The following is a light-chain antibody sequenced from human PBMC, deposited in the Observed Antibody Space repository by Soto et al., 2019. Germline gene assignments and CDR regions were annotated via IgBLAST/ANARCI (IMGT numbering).Light chain of an antibody. CDR2: DAS. J-gene: IGKJ1*01. Sequence: EIVLTQSPANLSLSPGDRATLSCRASQSLGNYLAWYQQKPGQAPRLLIFDASNRATGIPARFSASGSGTDFTLTISDVQPEDFALYYCHQRQSWPRTFGQGTKVDIK. V-gene: IGKV3-11*01. CDR1: QSLGNY. CDR3: HQRQSWPRT.